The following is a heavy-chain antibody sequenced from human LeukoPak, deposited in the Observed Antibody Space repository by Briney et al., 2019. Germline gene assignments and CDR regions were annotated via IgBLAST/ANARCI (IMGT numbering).Heavy chain of an antibody. CDR2: IKQDGTEI. V-gene: IGHV3-7*01. Sequence: VGSLRLSCAASGFTFNNYWMTWFRQAPGKGLEWVANIKQDGTEIFYVDSVRGRFIISRDNAENSLYLQMNSLRVEDTAVYYCARTPDGADYWGQGTLVTVSS. CDR3: ARTPDGADY. J-gene: IGHJ4*02. D-gene: IGHD3-10*01. CDR1: GFTFNNYW.